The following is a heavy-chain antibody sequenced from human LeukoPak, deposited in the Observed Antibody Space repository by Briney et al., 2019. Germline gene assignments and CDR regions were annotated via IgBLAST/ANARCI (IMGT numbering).Heavy chain of an antibody. CDR2: ISNAGSGT. D-gene: IGHD1-26*01. CDR1: GFTFSNSA. CDR3: ARDKIVGATHFDY. V-gene: IGHV3-23*01. J-gene: IGHJ4*02. Sequence: PGGSLRLSCAASGFTFSNSAMTWIRQLPGKGLEWVSTISNAGSGTYYADFVKGRFTIARDNSKNTLYLQMNSLRAEDTAVYYCARDKIVGATHFDYWGQGALVTVSS.